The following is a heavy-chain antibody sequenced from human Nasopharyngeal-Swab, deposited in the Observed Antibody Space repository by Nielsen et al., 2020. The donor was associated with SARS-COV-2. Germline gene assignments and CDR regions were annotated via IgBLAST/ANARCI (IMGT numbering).Heavy chain of an antibody. V-gene: IGHV1-69*04. CDR3: ATGLSVRGVIGAYYYYYGMDV. CDR1: GGTFTNYG. Sequence: SVKVSCKASGGTFTNYGITWVRQAPGQGLEWIGRIIPILGKANNARKFQGRVTITADKSTSTVYMELSSLRSEDTAVYYCATGLSVRGVIGAYYYYYGMDVWGQGTTVTVSS. CDR2: IIPILGKA. J-gene: IGHJ6*02. D-gene: IGHD3-10*01.